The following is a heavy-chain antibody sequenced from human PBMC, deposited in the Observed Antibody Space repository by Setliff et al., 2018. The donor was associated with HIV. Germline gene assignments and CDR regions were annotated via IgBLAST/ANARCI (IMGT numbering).Heavy chain of an antibody. Sequence: PSETLSLTCTVSGGPVSNYYWTWSRQSAGKGLEWIGHINTSGSTQYNPSLTSRVTISVDTSKNHFSLTLTSVTAADTAVYYCARAEMATIVAFDIWGQGTMVTVSS. CDR1: GGPVSNYY. V-gene: IGHV4-4*07. CDR2: INTSGST. D-gene: IGHD5-12*01. CDR3: ARAEMATIVAFDI. J-gene: IGHJ3*02.